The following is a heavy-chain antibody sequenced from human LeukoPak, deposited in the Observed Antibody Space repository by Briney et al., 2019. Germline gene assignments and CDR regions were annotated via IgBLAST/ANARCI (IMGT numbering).Heavy chain of an antibody. D-gene: IGHD6-13*01. V-gene: IGHV1-18*01. CDR3: ARSRDIAGAPGGY. Sequence: ASVKVSCKASGGTFSSYAISWVRQAPGQGLEWMGWISAYNGNTNYAQKVQGRVTMTTDTSTSTAYMELRSLRSDDTAVYYCARSRDIAGAPGGYWGQGTLVTVSS. J-gene: IGHJ4*02. CDR2: ISAYNGNT. CDR1: GGTFSSYA.